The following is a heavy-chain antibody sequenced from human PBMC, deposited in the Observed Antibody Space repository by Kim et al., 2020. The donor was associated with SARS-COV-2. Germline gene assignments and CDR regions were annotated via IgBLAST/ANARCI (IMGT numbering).Heavy chain of an antibody. D-gene: IGHD3-10*01. CDR2: T. V-gene: IGHV4-59*01. J-gene: IGHJ4*02. Sequence: TNYNPSHKTRVTISVDTSKNQFSLKLSSVTAADTAVYYCARSPLWLPFDYWGQGTLVTVSS. CDR3: ARSPLWLPFDY.